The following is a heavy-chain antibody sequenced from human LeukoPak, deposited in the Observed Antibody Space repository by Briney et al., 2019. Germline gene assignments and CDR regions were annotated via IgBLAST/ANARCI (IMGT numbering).Heavy chain of an antibody. CDR3: ARDRIWNDAGHDPFDI. D-gene: IGHD1-1*01. V-gene: IGHV4-4*07. Sequence: SETLSLTCNVSGASISSYYWSWIRQPAGKGLEWIGRIYTSANTNYNPSFKSRATISIDRSENQFSLNLPSVTAADTAVYYCARDRIWNDAGHDPFDIWGQGTMVTVSS. CDR2: IYTSANT. J-gene: IGHJ3*02. CDR1: GASISSYY.